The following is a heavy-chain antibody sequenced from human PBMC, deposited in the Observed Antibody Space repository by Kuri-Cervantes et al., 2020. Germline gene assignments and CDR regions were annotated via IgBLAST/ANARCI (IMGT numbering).Heavy chain of an antibody. CDR1: GFTFSSYA. CDR3: TRTHDISGYLHAS. Sequence: GGSLRLSCAASGFTFSSYAMHWVRQAPGKGLEWVAVISYDGSNKYYADSVKGRFTISRDNSKNTLSLQMNSLKTEDTAVYYCTRTHDISGYLHASWGQGTLVTVSS. V-gene: IGHV3-30-3*01. J-gene: IGHJ5*02. D-gene: IGHD3-22*01. CDR2: ISYDGSNK.